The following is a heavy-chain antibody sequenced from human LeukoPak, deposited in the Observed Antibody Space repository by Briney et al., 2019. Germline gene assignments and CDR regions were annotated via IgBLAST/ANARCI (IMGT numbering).Heavy chain of an antibody. V-gene: IGHV3-23*01. J-gene: IGHJ3*01. Sequence: GESLRLSCAASGFTFSTYDMQWVRQAPGMGLEWVSGISRSGSTYYTDSVKGRFTISRDNSKNTLDLQMNSLRAEDTAVYYCAKGGYFDFENWGQGTMVTVSS. CDR1: GFTFSTYD. D-gene: IGHD3-9*01. CDR2: ISRSGST. CDR3: AKGGYFDFEN.